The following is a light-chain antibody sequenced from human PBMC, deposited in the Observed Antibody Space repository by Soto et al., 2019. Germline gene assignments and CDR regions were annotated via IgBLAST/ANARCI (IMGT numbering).Light chain of an antibody. Sequence: DIQMTQSPSFLSASVGDRVTITCRASQAISNYLNWYQQKPGKAPNLLIFGAKTLQSGVPSRFSGSGYGTDFTLTISSLQPEDFATYYCQQANSFPLTFGGGTKVEIK. CDR1: QAISNY. J-gene: IGKJ4*01. CDR2: GAK. CDR3: QQANSFPLT. V-gene: IGKV1-39*01.